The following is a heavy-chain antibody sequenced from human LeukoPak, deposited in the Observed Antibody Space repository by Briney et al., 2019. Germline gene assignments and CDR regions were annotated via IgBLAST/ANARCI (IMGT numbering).Heavy chain of an antibody. CDR2: INHSGST. CDR3: ARGRVGPDAFDI. J-gene: IGHJ3*02. CDR1: GGSFSGYY. D-gene: IGHD1-26*01. V-gene: IGHV4-34*01. Sequence: SETLSLTCAVYGGSFSGYYWSWIRQPPGKGLEWIGEINHSGSTNYNPSLKSRVTISVDTSKNQFSLKLSSVTAADTAVYYCARGRVGPDAFDIWGQGTMVTVSS.